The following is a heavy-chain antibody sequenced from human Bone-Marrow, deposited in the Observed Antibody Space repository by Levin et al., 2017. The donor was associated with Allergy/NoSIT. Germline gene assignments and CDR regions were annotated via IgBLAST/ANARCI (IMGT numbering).Heavy chain of an antibody. CDR1: GDSISTTSYY. D-gene: IGHD5-24*01. CDR3: ARAWLQLGYFDP. V-gene: IGHV4-39*01. J-gene: IGHJ5*02. Sequence: SETLSLTCSVSGDSISTTSYYWAWIRQPPGKGLEWIGSLFVGGPTYSNSSLKTRVTIVGDASKNEVSLKLRSVTAADTAVYYCARAWLQLGYFDPWGQGTVVTVSS. CDR2: LFVGGPT.